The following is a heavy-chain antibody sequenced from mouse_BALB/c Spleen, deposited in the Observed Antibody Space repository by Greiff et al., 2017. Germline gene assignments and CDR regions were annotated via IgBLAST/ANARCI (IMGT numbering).Heavy chain of an antibody. Sequence: VESGGGLVKPGGSLKLSCAASGFTFSSYAMSWVRQTPEKRLEWVASISSGGSTYYPDSVKGRFTISRDNARNILYLQMSSLRSEDTAMYYCARGFYYDYPAWFAYWGQGTLVTVSA. D-gene: IGHD2-4*01. CDR1: GFTFSSYA. CDR2: ISSGGST. V-gene: IGHV5-6-5*01. CDR3: ARGFYYDYPAWFAY. J-gene: IGHJ3*01.